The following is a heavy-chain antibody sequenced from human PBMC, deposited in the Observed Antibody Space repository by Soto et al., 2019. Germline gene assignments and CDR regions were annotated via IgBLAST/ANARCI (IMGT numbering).Heavy chain of an antibody. V-gene: IGHV3-74*01. CDR3: VRDRGYPDSFDG. D-gene: IGHD3-10*01. CDR2: INSDGSTI. J-gene: IGHJ3*01. CDR1: GYTFSPFW. Sequence: EVQLVESGGGLVQPGESLRLSCAASGYTFSPFWMHWVRQAPGKGLVWVSHINSDGSTIVYADSVKGRFTISRDNAKNTLYLQMNSLKAEDTAVYYCVRDRGYPDSFDGWGRGTMVTVSS.